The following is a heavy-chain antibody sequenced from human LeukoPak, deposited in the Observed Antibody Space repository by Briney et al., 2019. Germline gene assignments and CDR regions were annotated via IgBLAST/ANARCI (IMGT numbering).Heavy chain of an antibody. J-gene: IGHJ4*02. CDR2: INHSGST. Sequence: SETLPLTCAVYGGSFSGYYWSWIRQPPGKGLEWIGEINHSGSTNYNPSLKSRVTISVDTSKNQFSLKLSSVTAADTAVYYCAREVIVVVPAAIYVDYWGQGTLVTVSS. CDR3: AREVIVVVPAAIYVDY. D-gene: IGHD2-2*01. CDR1: GGSFSGYY. V-gene: IGHV4-34*01.